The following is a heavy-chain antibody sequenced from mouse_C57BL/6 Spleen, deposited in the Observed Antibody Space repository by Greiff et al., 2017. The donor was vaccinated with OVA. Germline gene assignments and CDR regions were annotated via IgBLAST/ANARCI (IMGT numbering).Heavy chain of an antibody. J-gene: IGHJ1*03. CDR1: GYTFTDYE. D-gene: IGHD1-1*01. Sequence: QVHVKQSGAELVRPGASVTLSCKASGYTFTDYEMHWVKQTPVHGLEWIGAIDPETGGTAYNQKFKGKAILTADKSSSTAYMELRSLTSEDSAVYYCTRNYYGSSDWYFDVWGTGTTVTVSS. CDR2: IDPETGGT. CDR3: TRNYYGSSDWYFDV. V-gene: IGHV1-15*01.